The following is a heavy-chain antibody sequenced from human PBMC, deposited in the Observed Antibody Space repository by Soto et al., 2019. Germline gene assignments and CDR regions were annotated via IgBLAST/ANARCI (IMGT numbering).Heavy chain of an antibody. CDR1: GFTFSSYS. J-gene: IGHJ6*02. CDR3: ARGYDFWSGYSRYGMDV. D-gene: IGHD3-3*01. Sequence: PGGSLRLSCAASGFTFSSYSMNWVRQAPGKGLEWVSSISSSSSYIYYADSVKGRFTISRDNAKNSLYLQMNSLRAEDTAVYYCARGYDFWSGYSRYGMDVWGQGTTVTVSS. V-gene: IGHV3-21*01. CDR2: ISSSSSYI.